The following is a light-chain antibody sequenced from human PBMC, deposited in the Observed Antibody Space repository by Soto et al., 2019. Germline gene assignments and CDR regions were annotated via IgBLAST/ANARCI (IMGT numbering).Light chain of an antibody. J-gene: IGKJ1*01. Sequence: EIVLTQSPGTLSLSPGERATLSCRASQSVSGYYLAWYQQKPGQAPRLLIYGASSRATGIPDRFSGSGSGTYFALLISRLEPEDLAVYYWQEYGSSPWTFGQGTKVEIK. CDR2: GAS. CDR3: QEYGSSPWT. V-gene: IGKV3-20*01. CDR1: QSVSGYY.